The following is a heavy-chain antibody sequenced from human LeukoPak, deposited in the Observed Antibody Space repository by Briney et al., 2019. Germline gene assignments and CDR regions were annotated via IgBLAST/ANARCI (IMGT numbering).Heavy chain of an antibody. V-gene: IGHV7-4-1*02. CDR3: ARDGANTFGGVIVTQNFDY. J-gene: IGHJ4*02. CDR2: INTNTGNP. D-gene: IGHD3-16*02. CDR1: GYTFTSYG. Sequence: ASVTVSCTASGYTFTSYGISWVRQAPGQGLEWMGWINTNTGNPMYAQGFTGWFVFSLDTSVNTAYLQISSLKAEDTAVYYCARDGANTFGGVIVTQNFDYWGQGTLVTVSS.